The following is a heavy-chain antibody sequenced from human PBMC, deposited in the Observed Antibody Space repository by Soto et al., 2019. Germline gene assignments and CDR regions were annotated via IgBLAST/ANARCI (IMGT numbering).Heavy chain of an antibody. V-gene: IGHV5-10-1*01. Sequence: GESLKISCKGSGYSFTSYWISWVRQMPGKGLEWMGRIDPSDSYTNYSPSFQGHVTISADKSISTAYLQWSSLKASDTAMYYCARLYCSSTSCYLGNWFDPWGQGTLVTVPS. D-gene: IGHD2-2*01. CDR3: ARLYCSSTSCYLGNWFDP. CDR1: GYSFTSYW. CDR2: IDPSDSYT. J-gene: IGHJ5*02.